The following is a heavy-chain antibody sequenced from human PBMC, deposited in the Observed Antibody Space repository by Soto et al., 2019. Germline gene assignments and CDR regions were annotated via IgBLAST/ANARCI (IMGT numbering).Heavy chain of an antibody. J-gene: IGHJ4*02. CDR1: GGSISSSSSY. CDR2: IFHFGKA. Sequence: SETLSLTCTVSGGSISSSSSYWSWIRQPPGKGLEWIGYIFHFGKANYNPSLKSRVTISIDTSKNQFSLNLSSVTAADTAMYYCARFHDSWGPGILVTVSS. V-gene: IGHV4-61*01. CDR3: ARFHDS.